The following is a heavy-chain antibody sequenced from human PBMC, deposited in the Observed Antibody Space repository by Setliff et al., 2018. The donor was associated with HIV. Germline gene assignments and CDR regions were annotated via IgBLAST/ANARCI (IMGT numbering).Heavy chain of an antibody. CDR2: IIPFLGMA. CDR3: ASGPNDCTSSSCRFSFYYSYMDV. J-gene: IGHJ6*03. CDR1: VGTLKKNA. V-gene: IGHV1-69*10. Sequence: SVKVSCKASVGTLKKNAISWVRQAPGQGLEWMGGIIPFLGMANYARKFQGRVIITADKFTNIVSLEVRRVNPDDSAMYYGASGPNDCTSSSCRFSFYYSYMDVWGKGTRVTVSS. D-gene: IGHD2-2*01.